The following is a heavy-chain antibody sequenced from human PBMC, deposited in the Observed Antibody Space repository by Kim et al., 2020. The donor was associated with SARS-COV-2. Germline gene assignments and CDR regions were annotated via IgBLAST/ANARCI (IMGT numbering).Heavy chain of an antibody. D-gene: IGHD6-13*01. CDR3: ARDPAAAGTPQAAFDI. V-gene: IGHV4-59*13. CDR2: IYYSGST. J-gene: IGHJ3*02. CDR1: GGSISSYY. Sequence: SETLSLTCTVSGGSISSYYWSWIRQPPGKGLEWIGYIYYSGSTNYNPSLKSRVTISVDTSKNQFSLKLSSVTAADTAVYYCARDPAAAGTPQAAFDIWGQGTMVTVSS.